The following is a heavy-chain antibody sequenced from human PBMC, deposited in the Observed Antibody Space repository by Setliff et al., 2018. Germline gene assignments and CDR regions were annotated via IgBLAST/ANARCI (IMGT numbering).Heavy chain of an antibody. CDR1: GYTFTSYD. CDR3: ARDPFRNYDTAPVWFDP. V-gene: IGHV1-8*02. D-gene: IGHD3-22*01. Sequence: ASVKVSCKASGYTFTSYDINWVRQATGQGLEWMGWMNPNSGNTGYAQKLQGRVTMTTDTSTSTAYMELRSLRSDDTAVYYCARDPFRNYDTAPVWFDPWGQGTLVTVSS. J-gene: IGHJ5*02. CDR2: MNPNSGNT.